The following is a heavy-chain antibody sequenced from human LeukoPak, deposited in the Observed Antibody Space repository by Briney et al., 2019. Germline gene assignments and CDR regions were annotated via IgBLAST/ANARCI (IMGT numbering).Heavy chain of an antibody. CDR3: ARDGNDYYDCSGSNWFEP. CDR2: TYYSGST. J-gene: IGHJ5*02. CDR1: GGSISSSSYY. Sequence: SETLSLTCTVSGGSISSSSYYWGWIRQPPGKGLEWIGSTYYSGSTYYNPSLKSRVTISVDTSKNQFSLKLSSVTAADTAVYYCARDGNDYYDCSGSNWFEPWGQGTLVTVSS. V-gene: IGHV4-39*07. D-gene: IGHD3-22*01.